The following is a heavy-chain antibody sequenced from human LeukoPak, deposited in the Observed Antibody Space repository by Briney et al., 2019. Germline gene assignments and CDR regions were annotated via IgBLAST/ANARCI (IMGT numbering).Heavy chain of an antibody. V-gene: IGHV3-48*01. CDR1: GFTFSSYS. D-gene: IGHD3-16*02. J-gene: IGHJ4*02. Sequence: GGSLRLSCAASGFTFSSYSMNWVRQAPGKGLEWVSYISSSSSTIYYADSVKGRFTISRDDAKNSLYLQMNSLRAEDTAVYYCAREGLGDYDYVWGSYRPYFDYWGQGTLVTVSS. CDR3: AREGLGDYDYVWGSYRPYFDY. CDR2: ISSSSSTI.